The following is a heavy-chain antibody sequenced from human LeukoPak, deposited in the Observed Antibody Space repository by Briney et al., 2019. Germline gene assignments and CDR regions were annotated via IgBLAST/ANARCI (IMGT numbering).Heavy chain of an antibody. V-gene: IGHV3-23*01. D-gene: IGHD3-3*01. CDR3: AKWGVDTIFGVVIMWGYYYYYGMDV. J-gene: IGHJ6*02. CDR1: GFTFSSYA. CDR2: ISGSGGST. Sequence: QTGGSLRLSCAASGFTFSSYAMSWVRQAPGKGLEWVSAISGSGGSTYYADSVKGRFTISRDNSKNTLYLQMNSLRAEDTAVYYCAKWGVDTIFGVVIMWGYYYYYGMDVWGQGTTVTVSS.